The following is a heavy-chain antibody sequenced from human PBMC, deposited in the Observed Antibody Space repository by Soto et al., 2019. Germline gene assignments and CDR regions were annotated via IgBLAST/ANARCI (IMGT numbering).Heavy chain of an antibody. J-gene: IGHJ6*02. CDR2: ISSSGSTI. Sequence: VPLVESGGGLVKPGGSLRLSCAASGFTFSDYYMSWIRQAPGKGLEWVSYISSSGSTIYYADSVKGRFTISRDNAKNSLYLQMNSLRAEDTAVYYCARDQYYYGSGSYPYYYYGMDVWGQGTTVTVSS. V-gene: IGHV3-11*01. CDR3: ARDQYYYGSGSYPYYYYGMDV. CDR1: GFTFSDYY. D-gene: IGHD3-10*01.